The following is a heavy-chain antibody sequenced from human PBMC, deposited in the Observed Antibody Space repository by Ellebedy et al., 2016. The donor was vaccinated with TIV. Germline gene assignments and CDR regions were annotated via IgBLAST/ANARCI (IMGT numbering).Heavy chain of an antibody. CDR2: IYSGGNT. CDR1: GFTVSNNY. Sequence: GESLKISCAASGFTVSNNYISWVRQAPGKGLEWVSVIYSGGNTFYADSVKGRFPISRDNPKNTLYLQMNSLRAEDTAVYYFARLFGYGGNSGDYWGQGTLVTVSS. J-gene: IGHJ4*02. V-gene: IGHV3-53*01. CDR3: ARLFGYGGNSGDY. D-gene: IGHD4-23*01.